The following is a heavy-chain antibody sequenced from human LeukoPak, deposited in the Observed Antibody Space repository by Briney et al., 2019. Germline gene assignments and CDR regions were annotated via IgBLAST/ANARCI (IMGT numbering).Heavy chain of an antibody. J-gene: IGHJ5*02. CDR3: ATKRIITMIEGWFDP. CDR2: ISYDGSNK. Sequence: GGSLRLSCAASGFTFSSYAMHWVRQAPGKGLEWVAVISYDGSNKYYADSVKGRFTISRDNSKNTLYLQMNSLRSEDTAVYYCATKRIITMIEGWFDPWGQGTLVTVSS. V-gene: IGHV3-30-3*01. CDR1: GFTFSSYA. D-gene: IGHD3-22*01.